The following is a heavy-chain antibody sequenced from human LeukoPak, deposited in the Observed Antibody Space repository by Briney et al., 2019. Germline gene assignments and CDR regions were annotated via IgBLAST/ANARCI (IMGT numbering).Heavy chain of an antibody. CDR2: IITYNGNT. CDR3: AKTTVTSEEYFYYYMDV. D-gene: IGHD4-17*01. V-gene: IGHV1-18*01. CDR1: GYTFTSYG. Sequence: EASVKVFCKTSGYTFTSYGLSWVRQAPGQGLEWMGCIITYNGNTYYSQKLQGRVTMTTDTSTSTAYMELRSLRSDDTAVYYCAKTTVTSEEYFYYYMDVWGKGTTVTVSS. J-gene: IGHJ6*03.